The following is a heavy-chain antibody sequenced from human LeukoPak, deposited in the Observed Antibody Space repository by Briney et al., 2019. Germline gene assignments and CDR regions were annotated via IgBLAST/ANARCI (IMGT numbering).Heavy chain of an antibody. Sequence: PSETLSLTCAVYGGSFSGYYWSWIRQPPGKGLEWIGEINHSGSTNYNPSLKSRVTISVDTSKNQFSLKLSSATAADTAVYYCARGKYYGSGSSKRYYYYGMDVWGQGTTVTVSS. CDR1: GGSFSGYY. D-gene: IGHD3-10*01. V-gene: IGHV4-34*01. CDR3: ARGKYYGSGSSKRYYYYGMDV. J-gene: IGHJ6*02. CDR2: INHSGST.